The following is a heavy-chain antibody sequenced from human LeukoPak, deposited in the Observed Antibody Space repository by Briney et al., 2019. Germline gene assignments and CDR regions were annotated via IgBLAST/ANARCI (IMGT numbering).Heavy chain of an antibody. CDR3: ASASYSSGWYEVN. CDR1: GFTVNSNY. D-gene: IGHD6-19*01. Sequence: GGSLRLSCAPSGFTVNSNYMSWVRQAPGKGLEWVSIIYSGGSTYYADSVKGRFTISRDNSKITLYLQMNSLRAEDTAVYYCASASYSSGWYEVNWGQGTLVTVSS. V-gene: IGHV3-66*01. CDR2: IYSGGST. J-gene: IGHJ4*02.